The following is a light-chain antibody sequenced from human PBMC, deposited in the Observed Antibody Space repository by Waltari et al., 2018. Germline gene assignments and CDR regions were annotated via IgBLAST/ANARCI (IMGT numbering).Light chain of an antibody. CDR2: DAS. CDR1: QSVSSD. V-gene: IGKV3-15*01. J-gene: IGKJ4*01. Sequence: EIVMTQSPVTLSVSLGERATLSCRASQSVSSDLAWYQQKPGQAPRLLIYDASTGAAGLAARFSASGSGTEFTLTISSLQAEDFAVYYCQQYKYWPPLTFGGGTKVEIK. CDR3: QQYKYWPPLT.